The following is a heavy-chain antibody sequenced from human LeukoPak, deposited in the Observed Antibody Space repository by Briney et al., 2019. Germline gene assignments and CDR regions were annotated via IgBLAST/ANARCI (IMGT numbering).Heavy chain of an antibody. CDR3: ARDRGDAFDI. Sequence: PGGSLRLSCVTSGFTFSSYGMHWVRQVPGKGLEWVAVISYDAKSNYHVDSVKGRFTISRDNSKNTLYLQMNSLRAEDTAVYYCARDRGDAFDIWGQGTMVTVSS. CDR1: GFTFSSYG. D-gene: IGHD3-10*01. J-gene: IGHJ3*02. CDR2: ISYDAKSN. V-gene: IGHV3-30*03.